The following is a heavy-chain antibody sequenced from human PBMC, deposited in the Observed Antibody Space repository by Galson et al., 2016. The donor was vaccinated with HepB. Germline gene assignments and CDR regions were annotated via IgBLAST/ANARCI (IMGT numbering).Heavy chain of an antibody. Sequence: SLRLSCAASGFTFSSYSMNWVRQPPGKGLEWVSSISPSSSYIYNADPVKGRFTISRDSANSSLYLQMSSLRVDDTGVYYCARSYRSSWYYFESWGQGTLVTVSS. CDR1: GFTFSSYS. D-gene: IGHD6-13*01. CDR2: ISPSSSYI. CDR3: ARSYRSSWYYFES. V-gene: IGHV3-21*01. J-gene: IGHJ4*02.